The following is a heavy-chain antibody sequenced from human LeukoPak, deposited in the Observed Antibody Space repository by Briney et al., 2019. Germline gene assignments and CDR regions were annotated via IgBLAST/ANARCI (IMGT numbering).Heavy chain of an antibody. CDR2: IKQDGSEK. V-gene: IGHV3-7*03. J-gene: IGHJ4*02. Sequence: PGGSLRLSCAASGFTLSSYWMSWVRQAPGKWLEWVANIKQDGSEKYYVDSVKGRFTIARDNAKTSLYLQMNSLRAEGTAVYYCARVSGYSGYYDYWGQGNLVTVSS. D-gene: IGHD5-12*01. CDR1: GFTLSSYW. CDR3: ARVSGYSGYYDY.